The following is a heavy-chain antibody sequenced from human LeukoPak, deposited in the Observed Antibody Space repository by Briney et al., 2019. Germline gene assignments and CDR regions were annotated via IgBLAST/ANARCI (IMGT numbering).Heavy chain of an antibody. Sequence: PSQTLSLTCTVSGGSISSGSYYWSWIRQPAGKGLEWIGRIYTSGSTNYNPSLKSRVTISVDTSKNQFSLKLSSVTAADTAVYYCARHEEMVRGVIDYWGQGTLVTVSS. D-gene: IGHD3-10*01. CDR1: GGSISSGSYY. V-gene: IGHV4-61*02. J-gene: IGHJ4*02. CDR2: IYTSGST. CDR3: ARHEEMVRGVIDY.